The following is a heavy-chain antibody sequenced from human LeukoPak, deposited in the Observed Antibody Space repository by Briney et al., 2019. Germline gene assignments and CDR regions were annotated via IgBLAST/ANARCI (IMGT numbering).Heavy chain of an antibody. CDR3: ATNLWFGELWFDY. CDR1: GYTFTSYA. J-gene: IGHJ4*02. D-gene: IGHD3-10*01. CDR2: INAGNGNT. Sequence: GASVKVPCKASGYTFTSYAVHWVRQAPGQRLEWMGWINAGNGNTKYSQKFQGRVTITRDTSASTAYMELSSLRSEDTAVYYCATNLWFGELWFDYWGQGTLVTVSS. V-gene: IGHV1-3*01.